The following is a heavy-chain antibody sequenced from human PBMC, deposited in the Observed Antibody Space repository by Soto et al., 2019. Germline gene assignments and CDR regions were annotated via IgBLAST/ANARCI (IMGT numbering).Heavy chain of an antibody. V-gene: IGHV4-39*02. CDR2: IYYRGNT. Sequence: QLQLQESGPGLVKPSETLSLTCTVSGGSISSSSYYWGWIRQPPGKGLEWIGSIYYRGNTYYNPSLKRRVSISVDTSNNQFSLKLSSVTAAHTAVYYCAREGGGYCSGGSCQVDYWGQGTLVTVSS. CDR3: AREGGGYCSGGSCQVDY. D-gene: IGHD2-15*01. CDR1: GGSISSSSYY. J-gene: IGHJ4*02.